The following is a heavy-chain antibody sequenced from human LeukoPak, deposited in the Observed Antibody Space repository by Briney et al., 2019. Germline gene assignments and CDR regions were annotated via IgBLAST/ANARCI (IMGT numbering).Heavy chain of an antibody. CDR2: INHSGST. J-gene: IGHJ4*02. V-gene: IGHV4-34*01. CDR3: ARVVVVAATNFDY. D-gene: IGHD2-15*01. CDR1: GGSFSGYY. Sequence: SETLSLTCAVYGGSFSGYYWSWIRQPPGKGLEWIGEINHSGSTNYNPSLKCRVTISVDTSKNQFSLKLSSVTAADTAVYYCARVVVVAATNFDYWGQGTLVTVSS.